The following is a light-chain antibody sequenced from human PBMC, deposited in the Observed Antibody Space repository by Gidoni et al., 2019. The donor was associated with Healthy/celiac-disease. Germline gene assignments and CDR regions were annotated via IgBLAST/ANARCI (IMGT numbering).Light chain of an antibody. Sequence: SYVLTQPPSVSVAPGQTARITCGGNNIGSKSVHWYQQKPGKAPVLVVYDDSDRPSGIPDRFSGSNSVNTATLTISRVEAGDEADYYCQVWDSSSYHVVFGGGTKLTVL. CDR3: QVWDSSSYHVV. J-gene: IGLJ2*01. CDR2: DDS. CDR1: NIGSKS. V-gene: IGLV3-21*02.